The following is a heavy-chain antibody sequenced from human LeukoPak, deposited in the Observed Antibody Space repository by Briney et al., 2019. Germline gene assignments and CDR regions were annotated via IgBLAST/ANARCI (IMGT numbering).Heavy chain of an antibody. CDR1: GFTFSTYA. V-gene: IGHV3-23*01. CDR3: ARSAVGTSCCTAVDY. J-gene: IGHJ4*02. Sequence: GGSLRLSCAASGFTFSTYAMTWVRQAPGKGLEWVSGISTSGDMTYYADSVKGRFTIYRDNSKNTLYLQMNSLRAEDTAEYYCARSAVGTSCCTAVDYWGQGTLVTVSS. D-gene: IGHD1-26*01. CDR2: ISTSGDMT.